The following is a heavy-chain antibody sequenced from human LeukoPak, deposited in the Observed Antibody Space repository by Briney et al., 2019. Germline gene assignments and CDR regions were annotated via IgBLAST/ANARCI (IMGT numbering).Heavy chain of an antibody. D-gene: IGHD6-13*01. V-gene: IGHV1-69*05. J-gene: IGHJ4*02. CDR3: AREVAAAGSIDY. CDR2: IIPIFGTA. Sequence: SVKVSCKASGGTFSSYAISWVRQAPGQGLEWMGGIIPIFGTANYAQKFQGRVTMTRNTSISTAYMELSSLRSEDTAVYYCAREVAAAGSIDYWGQGTLVTVSS. CDR1: GGTFSSYA.